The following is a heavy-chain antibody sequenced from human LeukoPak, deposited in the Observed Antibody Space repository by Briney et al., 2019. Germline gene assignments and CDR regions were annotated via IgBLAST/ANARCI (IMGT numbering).Heavy chain of an antibody. Sequence: PGGSPRLSCAASGFTFSSYSMNWVRQAPGKGLEWVSSISSSSSYIYYADSVKGRFTISRDNAKNSLYLQMNSLRAEDTAVYYCARAAGSYYDSSGYYRTRRYYFDYWGQGTLVTVSS. CDR1: GFTFSSYS. V-gene: IGHV3-21*01. CDR3: ARAAGSYYDSSGYYRTRRYYFDY. CDR2: ISSSSSYI. J-gene: IGHJ4*02. D-gene: IGHD3-22*01.